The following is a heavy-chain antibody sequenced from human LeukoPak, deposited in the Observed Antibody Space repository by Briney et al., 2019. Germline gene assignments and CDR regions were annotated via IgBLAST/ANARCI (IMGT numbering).Heavy chain of an antibody. D-gene: IGHD6-19*01. CDR1: GFTFSSYA. J-gene: IGHJ4*02. Sequence: PGGSLRLSCAASGFTFSSYAMSWVRQAPGKGLEWVSAVGGSGGATYYADSVKGRFTISRDNSKDTLYLQMNSLRAEDTAVYYCAKDGRGSHSSGSYFDFWGQGTLVTVSS. CDR3: AKDGRGSHSSGSYFDF. V-gene: IGHV3-23*01. CDR2: VGGSGGAT.